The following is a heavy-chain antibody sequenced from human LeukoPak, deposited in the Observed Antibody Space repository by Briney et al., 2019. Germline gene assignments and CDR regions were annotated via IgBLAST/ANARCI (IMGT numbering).Heavy chain of an antibody. Sequence: PGGSLRLSCAASGFTFSSHWMHWVRQAPGKGLEWVANIKQDGSEKYYVDSVKGRFTISRDNAKNSLYLQMNSLRAEDMALYYCAKTPRGSSWYYFDYWGQGTLVTVSS. J-gene: IGHJ4*02. CDR1: GFTFSSHW. CDR2: IKQDGSEK. D-gene: IGHD6-13*01. V-gene: IGHV3-7*03. CDR3: AKTPRGSSWYYFDY.